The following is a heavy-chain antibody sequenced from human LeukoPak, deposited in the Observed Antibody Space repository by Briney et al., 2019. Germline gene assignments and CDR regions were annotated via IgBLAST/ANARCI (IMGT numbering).Heavy chain of an antibody. CDR3: ARGIPGWDYFDY. CDR2: ISSSGSTI. Sequence: PGGSLRLSCAASGFTFSSYEMNWVRQAPGKGLEWVSYISSSGSTIYYADSVKGRFTISRDNAKNSLYLQMNSLRAEDTAVYYCARGIPGWDYFDYWGQGTLVTVSS. D-gene: IGHD6-19*01. J-gene: IGHJ4*02. CDR1: GFTFSSYE. V-gene: IGHV3-48*03.